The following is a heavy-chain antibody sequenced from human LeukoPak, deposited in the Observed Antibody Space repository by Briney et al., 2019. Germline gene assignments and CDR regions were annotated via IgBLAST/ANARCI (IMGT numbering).Heavy chain of an antibody. CDR3: AKDYSYGSGTSDAFDI. D-gene: IGHD3-10*01. CDR1: GFTFDDYA. V-gene: IGHV3-9*01. J-gene: IGHJ3*02. CDR2: ISWNSGSI. Sequence: GGSLRLSCAASGFTFDDYAMHWVWQAPGEGLEWVSGISWNSGSIGYADSVKGRFTISRDNAKNSLYLQMNSLRAEDTALYYCAKDYSYGSGTSDAFDIWGQGTMVTVSS.